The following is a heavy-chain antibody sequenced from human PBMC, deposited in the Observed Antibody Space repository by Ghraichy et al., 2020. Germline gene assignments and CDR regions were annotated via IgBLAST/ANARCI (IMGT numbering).Heavy chain of an antibody. J-gene: IGHJ2*01. Sequence: SETLSLTCAVYGGSFSGYYWSWIRQPPGKGLEWIGEINHSGSTNYNPSLKSRVTISVDTSKNQFSLKLSSVTAADTAVYYCAREVYWAVAGTNIPTNWYFDLWGRGTLVTVSS. V-gene: IGHV4-34*01. CDR2: INHSGST. CDR3: AREVYWAVAGTNIPTNWYFDL. D-gene: IGHD6-19*01. CDR1: GGSFSGYY.